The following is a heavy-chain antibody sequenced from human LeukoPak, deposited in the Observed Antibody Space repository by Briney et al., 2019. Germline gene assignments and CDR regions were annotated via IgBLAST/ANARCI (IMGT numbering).Heavy chain of an antibody. D-gene: IGHD3-16*01. Sequence: SETLPLTCAVSGGSFSDYYWNWIRQSPGKGLEWIGEINHSGNTEFNPSLESRVTISVDTSKSQFSLKMSSMTAADTAVYWCASRASKRPLGYWGQGTLVTVSS. CDR1: GGSFSDYY. CDR3: ASRASKRPLGY. CDR2: INHSGNT. J-gene: IGHJ4*02. V-gene: IGHV4-34*01.